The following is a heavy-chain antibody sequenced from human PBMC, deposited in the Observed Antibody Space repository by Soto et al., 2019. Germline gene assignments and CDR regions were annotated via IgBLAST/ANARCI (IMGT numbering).Heavy chain of an antibody. CDR3: ARGSDIVVVVAATGCFDS. J-gene: IGHJ4*02. CDR1: GGSFSGYY. V-gene: IGHV4-34*01. Sequence: PSETLSLTCAVYGGSFSGYYWSWIRQPPGKGLEWIGEINHSGSTNYNPSLKSRVTISVDTSKNQFSLKLSSVTAADTAVYYCARGSDIVVVVAATGCFDSWGQGTMVTVS. D-gene: IGHD2-15*01. CDR2: INHSGST.